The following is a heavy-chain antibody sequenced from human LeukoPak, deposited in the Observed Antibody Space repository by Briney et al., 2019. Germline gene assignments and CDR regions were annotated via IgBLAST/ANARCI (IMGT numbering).Heavy chain of an antibody. CDR1: GFTFSSYA. Sequence: GGSLGLSCAASGFTFSSYAMSWVRQAPGKGLEWVSGISGSAGTTYYADSVKGRFIISRDNSKNTLYLQMNSLRAEDTAVYYCAKTGSGWQKTYDYWGQGTLVTVSS. D-gene: IGHD6-19*01. J-gene: IGHJ4*02. CDR3: AKTGSGWQKTYDY. CDR2: ISGSAGTT. V-gene: IGHV3-23*01.